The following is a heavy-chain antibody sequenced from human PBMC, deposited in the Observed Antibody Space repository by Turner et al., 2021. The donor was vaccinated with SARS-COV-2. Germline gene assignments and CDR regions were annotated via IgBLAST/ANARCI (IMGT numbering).Heavy chain of an antibody. Sequence: QVQLVQSGAEVQKPGASVKVPCKASGYPFTGYYMHWVRQAPGQGLEWMGWINPNSGVTNYAQTFQGRVTMTRDTSISTAYMELSRLRSDDTAVYYCARALSSSSGDFDYWGQGTLVTVSS. V-gene: IGHV1-2*02. CDR3: ARALSSSSGDFDY. D-gene: IGHD6-6*01. CDR1: GYPFTGYY. CDR2: INPNSGVT. J-gene: IGHJ4*02.